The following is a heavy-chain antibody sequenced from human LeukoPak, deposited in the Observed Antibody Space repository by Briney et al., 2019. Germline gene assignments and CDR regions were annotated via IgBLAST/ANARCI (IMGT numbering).Heavy chain of an antibody. CDR2: IYYSGST. D-gene: IGHD6-19*01. Sequence: SETLSLTCTVSGGSISSYYWSWIRQPPGKGLEWIGYIYYSGSTNYNPSLKSRVTISVDTSKNQFSLKLSSVTAADTAVYYCARDGSGWYSRFYFDYWGQGTLVTVSS. CDR3: ARDGSGWYSRFYFDY. V-gene: IGHV4-59*01. CDR1: GGSISSYY. J-gene: IGHJ4*02.